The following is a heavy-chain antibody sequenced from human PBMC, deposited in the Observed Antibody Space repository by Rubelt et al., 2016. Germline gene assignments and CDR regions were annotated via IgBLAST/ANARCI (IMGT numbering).Heavy chain of an antibody. CDR3: ARDTLVVGENSYYGMDV. CDR1: GFTFSSYG. CDR2: ISYDGSNK. J-gene: IGHJ6*02. D-gene: IGHD3-22*01. V-gene: IGHV3-30*03. Sequence: GFTFSSYGMHWVRQAPGKGLEWVAVISYDGSNKYYADSVKVRFTISRDNSKNTLYLQMNSLRGEDTAMYYCARDTLVVGENSYYGMDVRGQGTTVTVSS.